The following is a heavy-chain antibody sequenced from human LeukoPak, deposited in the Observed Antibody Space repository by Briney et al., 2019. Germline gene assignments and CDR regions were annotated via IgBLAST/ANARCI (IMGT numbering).Heavy chain of an antibody. CDR1: GFTFSSYG. Sequence: PGGSLRLSCAASGFTFSSYGMHWVRQAPGKGLERVAVISYDGSNKYYADSVKGRFTISRDNSKNTLYLQMNSLRAEDTAVYYCATPEWLRVWYGAFDIWGQGTMVAVSS. V-gene: IGHV3-30*03. CDR2: ISYDGSNK. D-gene: IGHD5-12*01. CDR3: ATPEWLRVWYGAFDI. J-gene: IGHJ3*02.